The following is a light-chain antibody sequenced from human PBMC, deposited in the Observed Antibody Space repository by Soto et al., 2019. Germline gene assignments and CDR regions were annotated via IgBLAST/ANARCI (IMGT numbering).Light chain of an antibody. V-gene: IGLV2-14*01. J-gene: IGLJ1*01. Sequence: SVLTQPASVSGSPGQSITISCTGTSSDVGGYNYVSWYQQHPGKAPKLMIYDVSNRPSGVSNRFSGSKSGNTASLTISGLQAEDEADYYCSSYTSSSTRVFGTATKVTV. CDR3: SSYTSSSTRV. CDR1: SSDVGGYNY. CDR2: DVS.